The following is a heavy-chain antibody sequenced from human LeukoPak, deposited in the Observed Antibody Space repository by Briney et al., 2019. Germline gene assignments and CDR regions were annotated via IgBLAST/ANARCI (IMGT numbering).Heavy chain of an antibody. J-gene: IGHJ4*02. Sequence: GGSLRLSCAASGFTFSSYAMSWVRQAPGEGLQWVSGISGSGSGTYYADSVRGRFTISRDNSKNTLYLQMNSLRAEDTAVHYCARDWDNWNDEGEGYFDYWGQGTLVTVSS. CDR2: ISGSGSGT. CDR1: GFTFSSYA. V-gene: IGHV3-23*01. CDR3: ARDWDNWNDEGEGYFDY. D-gene: IGHD1-20*01.